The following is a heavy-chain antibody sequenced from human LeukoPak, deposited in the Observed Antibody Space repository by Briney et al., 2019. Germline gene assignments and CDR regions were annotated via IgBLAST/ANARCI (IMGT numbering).Heavy chain of an antibody. CDR1: GYSSTYVFTTYP. V-gene: IGHV1-46*01. CDR3: ARKWSSRDWFDP. J-gene: IGHJ5*01. CDR2: INLRGDAT. Sequence: ASVKVSCKASGYSSTYVFTTYPIHWVRQAPGQGLEWLGMINLRGDATIYAQKFQGRVTLTSDSSTTTVYMELSSLKSDDMGLYYCARKWSSRDWFDPWGQGTLVTVSS. D-gene: IGHD2-8*01.